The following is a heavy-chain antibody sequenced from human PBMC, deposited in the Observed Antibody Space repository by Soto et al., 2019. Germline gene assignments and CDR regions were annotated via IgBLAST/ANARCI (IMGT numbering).Heavy chain of an antibody. D-gene: IGHD4-17*01. CDR2: IYTSGST. CDR3: ARVSPYGGKLLYYYYGMDV. J-gene: IGHJ6*02. Sequence: PSATLSLTCTFAGGSIGRYYWSWIREPAGKGLEWIGRIYTSGSTNYNPSLKSRVTMSVDTSKNQFSLKLSSVTAADTAVYYCARVSPYGGKLLYYYYGMDVWGQGTTVT. CDR1: GGSIGRYY. V-gene: IGHV4-4*07.